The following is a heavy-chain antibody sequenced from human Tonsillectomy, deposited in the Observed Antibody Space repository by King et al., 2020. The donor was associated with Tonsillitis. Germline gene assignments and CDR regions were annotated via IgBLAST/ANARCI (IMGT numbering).Heavy chain of an antibody. CDR1: GGSISTYY. V-gene: IGHV4-59*01. CDR3: ARDKVCSGYYCAYGMDV. J-gene: IGHJ6*02. Sequence: VQLQESGPGLVKPSETLSLTCTVSGGSISTYYWSWIRQPPGKGLEWIGYIYYSGSTNYNPSLKSRVTKSVDTSKNQFSLKLSSVTAADTAVYYCARDKVCSGYYCAYGMDVWGQGTTVTVSS. D-gene: IGHD3-22*01. CDR2: IYYSGST.